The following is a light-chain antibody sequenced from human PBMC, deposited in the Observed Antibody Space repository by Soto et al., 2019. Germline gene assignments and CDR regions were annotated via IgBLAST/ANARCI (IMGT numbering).Light chain of an antibody. CDR2: AAS. Sequence: DIQMTQSPSSLSASVGDRVTITCRASQSISSYLNWYQQKPGKAPKLLIYAASSLQSGVPSRFSGSGSGTDFTLTINSLQPEDSATYYCQQSHSPPVTFGQGTKVDIK. CDR3: QQSHSPPVT. CDR1: QSISSY. V-gene: IGKV1-39*01. J-gene: IGKJ1*01.